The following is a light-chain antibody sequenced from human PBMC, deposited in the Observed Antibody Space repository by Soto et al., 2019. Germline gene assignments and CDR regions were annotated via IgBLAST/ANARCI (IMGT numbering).Light chain of an antibody. J-gene: IGKJ5*01. CDR2: DVS. CDR1: QSVSSY. V-gene: IGKV3-15*01. Sequence: EIVLTQSPGTLSLSPGERATLSCRASQSVSSYLAWYQQKSGQSPRLLIYDVSIRATGVPARFSATGSETDFTLTISGLQSGDSAVYFCQQYNNWPFSFGQGTRLEIK. CDR3: QQYNNWPFS.